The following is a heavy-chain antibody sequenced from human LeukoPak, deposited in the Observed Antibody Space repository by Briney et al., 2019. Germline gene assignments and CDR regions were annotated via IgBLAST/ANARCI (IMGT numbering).Heavy chain of an antibody. CDR3: AKDRDYGSGSYYPKGYMDV. CDR1: GFNFNIYS. D-gene: IGHD3-10*01. V-gene: IGHV3-23*01. J-gene: IGHJ6*03. CDR2: ISGSGGST. Sequence: PGGSLRLSCAASGFNFNIYSMNWVRQAPGKGLEWVSAISGSGGSTYYADSVKGRFTISRDNSKNTLYLQMNSLRAEDTAVYYCAKDRDYGSGSYYPKGYMDVWGKGTTVTVSS.